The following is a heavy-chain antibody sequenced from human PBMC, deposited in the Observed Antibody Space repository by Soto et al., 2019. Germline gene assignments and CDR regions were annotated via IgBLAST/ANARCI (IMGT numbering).Heavy chain of an antibody. CDR1: GFTFSSYG. CDR3: AKGMSVQQWLVPDY. CDR2: ISYDGSNK. Sequence: QVQLVESGGGVVQPGRSLRLSCAASGFTFSSYGMHWVRQAPGKGLEWVAVISYDGSNKYYADSVKGRFTISRDNSKNTLYLQMNSLRAEDTALYYCAKGMSVQQWLVPDYWGQGTLVTVSS. D-gene: IGHD6-19*01. V-gene: IGHV3-30*18. J-gene: IGHJ4*02.